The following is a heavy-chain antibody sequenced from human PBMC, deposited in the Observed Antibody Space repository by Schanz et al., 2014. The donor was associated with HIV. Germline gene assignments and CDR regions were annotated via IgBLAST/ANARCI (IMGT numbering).Heavy chain of an antibody. D-gene: IGHD3-10*01. CDR1: GGTFSSHS. Sequence: QVQLVQSGAEVKKPGSSVKVSCKAPGGTFSSHSVNWVRQAPGQGPEWMGGIIPIIGTADYAQKFQGRVTITADKSTSTLYLELSSLRSEDTAVYYCTSGSFEFGDLLDDYYYXAMDVWGQGTTVTVSS. V-gene: IGHV1-69*06. CDR3: TSGSFEFGDLLDDYYYXAMDV. J-gene: IGHJ6*02. CDR2: IIPIIGTA.